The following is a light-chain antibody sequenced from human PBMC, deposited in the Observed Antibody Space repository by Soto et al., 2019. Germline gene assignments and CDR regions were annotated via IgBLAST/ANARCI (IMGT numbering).Light chain of an antibody. J-gene: IGKJ1*01. V-gene: IGKV3-20*01. CDR1: QSVNSAY. CDR3: QKYYSSPR. Sequence: EIVLTQSPGTLSLSPGDRATLSCRASQSVNSAYLAWYQQKPDQAPRLLIYGASSRFTGVPDRFGGSGSGTDFTLTISRLEPEDFAVYYCQKYYSSPRFGQGTKVEIK. CDR2: GAS.